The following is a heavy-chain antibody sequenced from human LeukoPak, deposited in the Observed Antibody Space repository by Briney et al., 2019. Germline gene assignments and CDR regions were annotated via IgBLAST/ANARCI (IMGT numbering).Heavy chain of an antibody. D-gene: IGHD6-6*01. J-gene: IGHJ6*02. V-gene: IGHV3-30-3*01. CDR1: GFTFSSYA. CDR3: ARDSEPRAARRFGYYYYGMDV. Sequence: PGGSLRLSCAASGFTFSSYAMHWVRQAPGKGLEWVAVISYDGSNKYYADSVKGRFTISRDNSKNTLYLQMNSLRAEDTAVYYCARDSEPRAARRFGYYYYGMDVWGQGTTVTVSS. CDR2: ISYDGSNK.